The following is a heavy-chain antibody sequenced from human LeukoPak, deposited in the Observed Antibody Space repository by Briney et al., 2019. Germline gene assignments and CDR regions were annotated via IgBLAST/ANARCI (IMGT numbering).Heavy chain of an antibody. Sequence: PSETLSLTCAVYGGSFSGYYWSWIRQPPGKGLEWIGEINHSGSTNYNPSLKSRVTISVDTSKNQFSLKLRSVTGADTAVFYCAGSRGIAARPPASYYYYMDVWGKGTTVTVSS. CDR2: INHSGST. V-gene: IGHV4-34*01. J-gene: IGHJ6*03. CDR1: GGSFSGYY. CDR3: AGSRGIAARPPASYYYYMDV. D-gene: IGHD6-6*01.